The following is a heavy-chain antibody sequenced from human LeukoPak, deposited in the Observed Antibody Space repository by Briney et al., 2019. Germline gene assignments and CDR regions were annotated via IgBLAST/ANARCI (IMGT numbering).Heavy chain of an antibody. CDR2: INPNSGNT. CDR3: ALYCSSTSCRRSLRDFDY. Sequence: ASVKVSCKASGCTFTSYDINWVRQATGQGLEWMGWINPNSGNTGYAQKFQGRVTMTRNTSISTAYMELSSLRSEDTAVYYCALYCSSTSCRRSLRDFDYWGQGALVTVSS. CDR1: GCTFTSYD. V-gene: IGHV1-8*01. D-gene: IGHD2-2*01. J-gene: IGHJ4*02.